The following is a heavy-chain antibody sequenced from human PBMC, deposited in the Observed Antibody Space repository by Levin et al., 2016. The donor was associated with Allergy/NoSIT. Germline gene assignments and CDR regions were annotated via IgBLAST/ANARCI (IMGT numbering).Heavy chain of an antibody. V-gene: IGHV4-59*01. CDR1: GDSITAYY. D-gene: IGHD2-2*01. Sequence: GSLRLSCTVSGDSITAYYWNWVRQPPGKGLEWIGFIYYTGNTNYNPSLKSRVIISVDTSKNQLSLKLTSVTAADTAVYYCARADIVVIPTAVWALDIWGQGTMVAVSS. CDR2: IYYTGNT. J-gene: IGHJ3*02. CDR3: ARADIVVIPTAVWALDI.